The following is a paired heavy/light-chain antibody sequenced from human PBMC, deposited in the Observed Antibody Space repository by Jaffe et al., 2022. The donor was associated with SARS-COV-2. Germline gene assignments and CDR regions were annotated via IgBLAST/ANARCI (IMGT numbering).Light chain of an antibody. CDR2: EVT. J-gene: IGLJ3*02. CDR3: SSYAGSNNFWV. Sequence: SALTQPPSASGSPGQSVTISCTGTSSDVGAYDFVSWYQQYPGKAPKLMISEVTKRPSGVPDRFSGSKSGNTASLTVSGLQAEDEADYYCSSYAGSNNFWVFGGGTKLTVL. V-gene: IGLV2-8*01. CDR1: SSDVGAYDF.
Heavy chain of an antibody. Sequence: QVTLRESGPALVKPTQTLTLTCTFSGFSLSTSGMCVSWIRQPPGKALEWLALIDWDDFKYYSSSLKTRLTLSKDTSKNQVVLTMTNMDPADTATYYCAQIGGDCFTPQFGYALDIWGQGTMVTVSS. V-gene: IGHV2-70*01. CDR1: GFSLSTSGMC. J-gene: IGHJ3*02. D-gene: IGHD2-21*02. CDR3: AQIGGDCFTPQFGYALDI. CDR2: IDWDDFK.